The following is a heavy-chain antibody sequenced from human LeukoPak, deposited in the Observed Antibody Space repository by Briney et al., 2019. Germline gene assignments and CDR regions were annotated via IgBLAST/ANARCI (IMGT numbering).Heavy chain of an antibody. V-gene: IGHV4-38-2*02. Sequence: SETLSLTCTVASYTISSGFYWGWIRQPPGKGLEWIGSIYHSGSPYYNPSLKSRVTISADTSKNQFSLKLTSVTAADTAVYFCARGPYSYDSSGAFDIWGQGTMVTVSS. CDR3: ARGPYSYDSSGAFDI. J-gene: IGHJ3*02. CDR2: IYHSGSP. CDR1: SYTISSGFY. D-gene: IGHD3-22*01.